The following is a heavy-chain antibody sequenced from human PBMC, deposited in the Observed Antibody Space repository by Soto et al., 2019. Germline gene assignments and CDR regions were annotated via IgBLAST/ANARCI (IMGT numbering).Heavy chain of an antibody. CDR1: GYSFTSYW. J-gene: IGHJ6*02. CDR3: ARVGIAAAGTDYYYGMDV. CDR2: IYPGDSDT. D-gene: IGHD6-13*01. V-gene: IGHV5-51*01. Sequence: PGESLKISCKGSGYSFTSYWIGWVRQMPEKGLEWMGIIYPGDSDTRYSPSFQGQVTISADKSISTAYLQWSSLKASDTAMYYCARVGIAAAGTDYYYGMDVWGQGTTVTVSS.